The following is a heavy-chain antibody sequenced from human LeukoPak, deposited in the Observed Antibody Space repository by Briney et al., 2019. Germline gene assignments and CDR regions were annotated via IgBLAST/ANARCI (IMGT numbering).Heavy chain of an antibody. CDR2: ISRSGSTK. J-gene: IGHJ4*02. CDR1: GFTFSDYN. D-gene: IGHD1-26*01. Sequence: GGSLRLSCAASGFTFSDYNMRWIRQAPGRGLEWVSSISRSGSTKYYADSVKGRFTISRDNAKNSLFLQMNSLRAEDTAVHYCARDDGGSPDVFDYWGQGTLVTVSS. CDR3: ARDDGGSPDVFDY. V-gene: IGHV3-11*01.